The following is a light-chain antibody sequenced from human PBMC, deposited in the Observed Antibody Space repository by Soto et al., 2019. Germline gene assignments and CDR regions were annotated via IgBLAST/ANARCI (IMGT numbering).Light chain of an antibody. CDR3: QQYGNSPQT. CDR1: QSVSSSY. CDR2: DAS. J-gene: IGKJ2*01. Sequence: EIVLTQSPGTLSLSPGERATLSCRASQSVSSSYLAWYQQKPGQAPRLLIFDASTRATGIPDRFSGSASGTDFTLTITRLEPEDFAVYYCQQYGNSPQTFGQGTKLEIK. V-gene: IGKV3-20*01.